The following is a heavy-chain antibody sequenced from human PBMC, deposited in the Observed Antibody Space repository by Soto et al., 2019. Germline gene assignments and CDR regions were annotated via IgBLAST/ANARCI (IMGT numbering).Heavy chain of an antibody. J-gene: IGHJ6*02. CDR3: ARAEKQLAPEYYYYYYGMDV. CDR2: INPNSGGT. Sequence: ASVKVSCKASGYTFTGYYIHWVRQAPGQGLEWMGWINPNSGGTNYAQKFQGWVTMTRDTSISTAYMELSRLRSDDTAVYYCARAEKQLAPEYYYYYYGMDVWGQGTTVTVSS. D-gene: IGHD6-13*01. CDR1: GYTFTGYY. V-gene: IGHV1-2*04.